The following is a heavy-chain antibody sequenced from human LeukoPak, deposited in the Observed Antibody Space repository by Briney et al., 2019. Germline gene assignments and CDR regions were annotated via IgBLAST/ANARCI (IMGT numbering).Heavy chain of an antibody. J-gene: IGHJ6*03. V-gene: IGHV1-18*01. Sequence: GASVKVSCKASGYTFTSYGISWVRQAPGQGLEWMGWISAYNGNTNYAQKLQGRVTMTTDTSTSTAYMELRSLRSDDTAVYYCARTDSSGYYLHYYYYMDVWGKGTTVTISS. CDR1: GYTFTSYG. CDR2: ISAYNGNT. CDR3: ARTDSSGYYLHYYYYMDV. D-gene: IGHD3-22*01.